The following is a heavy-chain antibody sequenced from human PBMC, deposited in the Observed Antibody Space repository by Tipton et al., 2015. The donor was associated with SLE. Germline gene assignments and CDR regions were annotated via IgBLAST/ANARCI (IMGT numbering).Heavy chain of an antibody. Sequence: GSLRLSCAASGFIFSNYWMSWVRQAPGKGLEWVANINQDGSRKHYVDPVKGRCSISRDNAKNSGYVQLNSLRAEDTAVYYCGSVDYPRYGVDVWGQGTTVTVSS. CDR2: INQDGSRK. CDR3: GSVDYPRYGVDV. J-gene: IGHJ6*02. D-gene: IGHD3-10*01. CDR1: GFIFSNYW. V-gene: IGHV3-7*01.